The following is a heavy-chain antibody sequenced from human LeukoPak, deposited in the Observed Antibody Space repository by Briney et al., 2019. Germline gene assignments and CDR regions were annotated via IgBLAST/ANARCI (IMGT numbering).Heavy chain of an antibody. J-gene: IGHJ5*02. CDR1: GGTFSSYA. Sequence: VASVKVSCKASGGTFSSYAISWVRQAPGQGLERMGRIIPILGIANYAQKFQGRVTITADKSTSTAYMELSSLRSEDTAVYYCARGGIAAAGTNWFDPWGRGTLVTVSS. CDR3: ARGGIAAAGTNWFDP. CDR2: IIPILGIA. D-gene: IGHD6-13*01. V-gene: IGHV1-69*04.